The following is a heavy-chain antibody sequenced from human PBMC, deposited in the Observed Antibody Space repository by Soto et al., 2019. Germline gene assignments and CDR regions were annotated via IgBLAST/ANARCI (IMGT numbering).Heavy chain of an antibody. J-gene: IGHJ4*02. CDR3: ARDHLGIAAGDVDL. CDR1: GFTFYNYA. Sequence: EVQLLESGGGLVQPGGSLRLSCVASGFTFYNYAMTWVRLAPVKGLEWVSSISSGRPDIFYADSVRGRFTISRDDATKSLFLQMNSMRADDTAVYYFARDHLGIAAGDVDLWGQGTLVTVSS. V-gene: IGHV3-21*02. CDR2: ISSGRPDI. D-gene: IGHD7-27*01.